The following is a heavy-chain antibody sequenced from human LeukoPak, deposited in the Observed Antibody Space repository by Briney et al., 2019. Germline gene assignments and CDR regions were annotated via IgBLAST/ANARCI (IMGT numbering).Heavy chain of an antibody. V-gene: IGHV1-2*02. D-gene: IGHD2-2*01. CDR1: GYTFTGYY. CDR2: INPNSGGT. CDR3: ARDELDSPLRQLPIPDY. Sequence: ASVKVSCKASGYTFTGYYMHWVRQAPGQGLEWMGWINPNSGGTNYAQKFQGRVTMTRDTSISTAYIELSRLRSDDTAVYYCARDELDSPLRQLPIPDYWGQGTLVTVSS. J-gene: IGHJ4*02.